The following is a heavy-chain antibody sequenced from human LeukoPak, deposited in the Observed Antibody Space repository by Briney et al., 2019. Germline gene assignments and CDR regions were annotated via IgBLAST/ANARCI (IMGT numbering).Heavy chain of an antibody. V-gene: IGHV4-59*08. CDR3: ARHSITMVRGVIPPFDY. Sequence: PSETLSLTCTVSGGSISSDYWSWIRQPPGKGLEWIGYIYYRGSTNYNPSLKSRVTISVDTSKNQFSLKLSSVTAADTAVYYCARHSITMVRGVIPPFDYWGQGTLVTVSS. D-gene: IGHD3-10*01. CDR1: GGSISSDY. J-gene: IGHJ4*02. CDR2: IYYRGST.